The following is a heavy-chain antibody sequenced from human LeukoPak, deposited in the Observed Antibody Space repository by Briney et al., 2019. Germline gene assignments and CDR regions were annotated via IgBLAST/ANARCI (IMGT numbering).Heavy chain of an antibody. CDR1: GDSVSSNSAA. Sequence: SQTLSLTCAISGDSVSSNSAAWNWIRQSPSRGLEWLGRTYYRSEWYNDYAVSVKSRITINPDTSKNQFSLQLNSVTPEDTAVYYCARGIAMVRGVVYFDYWGQGTLVTVSS. CDR2: TYYRSEWYN. J-gene: IGHJ4*02. D-gene: IGHD3-10*01. CDR3: ARGIAMVRGVVYFDY. V-gene: IGHV6-1*01.